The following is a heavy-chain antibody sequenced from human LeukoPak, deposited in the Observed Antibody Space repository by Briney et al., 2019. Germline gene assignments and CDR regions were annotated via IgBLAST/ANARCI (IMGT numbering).Heavy chain of an antibody. D-gene: IGHD3-22*01. CDR1: GGSVSSGSYY. Sequence: PSETLSPTCTVSGGSVSSGSYYWSWLRQPPGKGLEWIGYIYYSGSTNYNPSLKSRVTISVDTSKNQFSLKLSSVTAADTAVYYCARGRFVETYYYDSSGYYKYYFDYWGQGTLVTVSS. CDR2: IYYSGST. V-gene: IGHV4-61*01. CDR3: ARGRFVETYYYDSSGYYKYYFDY. J-gene: IGHJ4*02.